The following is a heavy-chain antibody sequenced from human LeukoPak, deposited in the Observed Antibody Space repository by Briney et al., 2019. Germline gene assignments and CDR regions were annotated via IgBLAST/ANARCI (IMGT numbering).Heavy chain of an antibody. V-gene: IGHV3-33*01. CDR1: GFTFSSHG. CDR3: VRDNAAADGALDY. J-gene: IGHJ4*02. CDR2: IWYDGSHR. D-gene: IGHD5-24*01. Sequence: GRSLRLSCVASGFTFSSHGMHWVRQAPGKGLEWVAVIWYDGSHRYYPDSVKGRFTISRDNSKNTLFLQMYSLRVDDTAVYYCVRDNAAADGALDYWGRGSLVTVSS.